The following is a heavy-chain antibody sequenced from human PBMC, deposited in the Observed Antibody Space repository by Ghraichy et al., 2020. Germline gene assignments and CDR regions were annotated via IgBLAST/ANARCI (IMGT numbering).Heavy chain of an antibody. Sequence: GGSLRLSCAASGFTFSSYDMHWVRQATGKGLEWVSAIGTVDDTYYADSVKGRFTISRENAKNSLYLQMNSLRAGDTAVYYCAREERGYGVRELDIWGQGTVVTVSS. CDR2: IGTVDDT. D-gene: IGHD2-8*01. CDR3: AREERGYGVRELDI. CDR1: GFTFSSYD. V-gene: IGHV3-13*04. J-gene: IGHJ3*02.